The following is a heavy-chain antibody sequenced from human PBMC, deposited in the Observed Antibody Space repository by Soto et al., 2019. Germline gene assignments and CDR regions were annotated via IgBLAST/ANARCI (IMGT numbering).Heavy chain of an antibody. CDR1: KFTFSNYG. D-gene: IGHD6-13*01. CDR3: AKDRRSSWAFDY. Sequence: QVQLVESGGGVVQPGRSLRLSCAASKFTFSNYGMHWVRQAPGKGLEWVAVISYDGSNKNYADSVKGRFTISRDNSKNTLYLQMNSLRAEDTAVYYCAKDRRSSWAFDYWGQGTLVIVSS. V-gene: IGHV3-30*18. CDR2: ISYDGSNK. J-gene: IGHJ4*02.